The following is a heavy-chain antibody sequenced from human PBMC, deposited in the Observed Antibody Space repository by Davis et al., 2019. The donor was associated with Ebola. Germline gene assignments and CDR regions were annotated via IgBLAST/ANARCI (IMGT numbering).Heavy chain of an antibody. J-gene: IGHJ4*02. CDR3: AKAVPAAIVSYYFDY. CDR2: ISSSSSYT. D-gene: IGHD2-2*01. Sequence: PGGSLRLSCAASGFTFSSYSMNWVRQAPGKGLEWVSYISSSSSYTNYADSVKGRFTISRDNAKNSLYLQMNSLRAEDTALYYCAKAVPAAIVSYYFDYWGQGTLVTVSS. V-gene: IGHV3-21*05. CDR1: GFTFSSYS.